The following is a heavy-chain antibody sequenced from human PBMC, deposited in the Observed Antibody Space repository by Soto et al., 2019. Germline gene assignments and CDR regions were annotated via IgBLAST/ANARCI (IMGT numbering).Heavy chain of an antibody. V-gene: IGHV3-7*03. J-gene: IGHJ5*02. Sequence: LRLSCAASGFTFSSYWMSWVRQAPGKGLEWVANIKQDGSEKYYVDSVKGRFTISRDNAKNSLYLQMNSLRAEDTAVYYCARPSTWTGRDWFDPWGQGTLVTVSS. CDR1: GFTFSSYW. D-gene: IGHD5-12*01. CDR2: IKQDGSEK. CDR3: ARPSTWTGRDWFDP.